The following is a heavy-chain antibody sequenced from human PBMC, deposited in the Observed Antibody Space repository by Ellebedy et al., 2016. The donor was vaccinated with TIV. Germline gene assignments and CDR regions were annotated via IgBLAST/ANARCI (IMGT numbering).Heavy chain of an antibody. CDR3: ARGDSSSSRVYY. CDR2: IYYSGST. CDR1: GFSLSTSGMC. J-gene: IGHJ4*02. Sequence: SGPTLVKPTQTLTLTCTFSGFSLSTSGMCVSWIRQPPGKALEWLGSIYYSGSTYYNPSLKSRVTISVDTSKNQFSLKLSSVTAADTAVYYCARGDSSSSRVYYWGQGTLVTVSS. D-gene: IGHD6-6*01. V-gene: IGHV4-30-4*08.